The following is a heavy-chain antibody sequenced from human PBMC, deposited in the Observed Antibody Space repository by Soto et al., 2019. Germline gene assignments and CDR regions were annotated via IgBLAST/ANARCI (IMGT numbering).Heavy chain of an antibody. V-gene: IGHV3-48*02. D-gene: IGHD6-6*01. CDR1: GFTFSSYS. CDR2: ISSSSSTI. J-gene: IGHJ4*02. Sequence: PGGSLRLSCAASGFTFSSYSMNWVRQAPGKGLEWVSYISSSSSTIYDADSVKGRFTISRDNAKNSLYLQMNSLRDEDTAVYYCARVRRGYSSSSDYWGQGTLVTVSS. CDR3: ARVRRGYSSSSDY.